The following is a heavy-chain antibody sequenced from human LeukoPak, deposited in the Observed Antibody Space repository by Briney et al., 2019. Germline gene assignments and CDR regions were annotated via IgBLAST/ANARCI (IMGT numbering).Heavy chain of an antibody. D-gene: IGHD3-22*01. J-gene: IGHJ4*02. CDR1: GGSVGSSYYF. CDR3: ARFDFDISVYYSVHFDS. CDR2: IYYSGNI. V-gene: IGHV4-39*02. Sequence: SETLSLTCTVSGGSVGSSYYFWGWIRQAPGKGLEWIGSIYYSGNIYYNPSLKSRVTISVDKSRTHLFLRLSSVTAADTAVYYCARFDFDISVYYSVHFDSWGQGTLVTVFS.